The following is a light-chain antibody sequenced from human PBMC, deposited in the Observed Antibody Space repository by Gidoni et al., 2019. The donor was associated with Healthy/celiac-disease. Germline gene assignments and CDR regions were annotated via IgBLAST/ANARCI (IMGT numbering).Light chain of an antibody. CDR1: QSVSSSY. V-gene: IGKV3-20*01. J-gene: IGKJ1*01. CDR2: GAS. Sequence: EIVLPQSPGTLSLSPGERATLSCRASQSVSSSYLALYQRKPGQAARLLIYGASSRATGIPDRFSGSGSGTEFTLTISRLEPEDVAVYYCQQYGSSPETFGQGTKVEIK. CDR3: QQYGSSPET.